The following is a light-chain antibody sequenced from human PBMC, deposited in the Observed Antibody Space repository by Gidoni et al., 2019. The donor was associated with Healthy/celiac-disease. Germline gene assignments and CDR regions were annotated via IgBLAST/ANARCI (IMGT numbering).Light chain of an antibody. V-gene: IGKV1-39*01. Sequence: GDRVTITCRASQSISSYLNWYQQKPEKAPKLLIYAASSLQSGVPSRFSGSGSGTDFTLTISSLQPEDFATYYCQQSYSTPVTFGQXTKLEIK. CDR2: AAS. CDR3: QQSYSTPVT. J-gene: IGKJ2*01. CDR1: QSISSY.